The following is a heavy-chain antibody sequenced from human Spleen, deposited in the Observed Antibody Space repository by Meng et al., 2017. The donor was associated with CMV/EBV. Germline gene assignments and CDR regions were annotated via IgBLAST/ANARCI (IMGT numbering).Heavy chain of an antibody. D-gene: IGHD2-15*01. J-gene: IGHJ4*02. V-gene: IGHV3-9*01. Sequence: SLKISCTASGFTFDDYAMHWVRQAPGKGLEWVSGISWNSGRIGYADSVKGRFTISRDNAKNSLYLQMNSLRAEDTAVYYCARDLGGSDYWGQGTLVTVSS. CDR1: GFTFDDYA. CDR2: ISWNSGRI. CDR3: ARDLGGSDY.